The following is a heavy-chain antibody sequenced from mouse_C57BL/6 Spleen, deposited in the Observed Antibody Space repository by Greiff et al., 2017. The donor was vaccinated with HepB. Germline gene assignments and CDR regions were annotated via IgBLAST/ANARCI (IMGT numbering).Heavy chain of an antibody. D-gene: IGHD2-5*01. CDR3: ARYYYSNYGYFDY. Sequence: VQLQQSGPELVKPGASVKMSCKASGYTFTDYNMHWVKQSHGKSLEWIGYINPNNGGTSYNQKFKGKATLTVNKSSSTAYMELRSLTSEDSAVYYCARYYYSNYGYFDYWGQGTTLTVSS. CDR1: GYTFTDYN. V-gene: IGHV1-22*01. J-gene: IGHJ2*01. CDR2: INPNNGGT.